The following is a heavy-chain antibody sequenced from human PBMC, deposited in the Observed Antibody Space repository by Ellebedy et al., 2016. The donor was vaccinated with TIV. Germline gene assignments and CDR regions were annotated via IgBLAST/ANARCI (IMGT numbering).Heavy chain of an antibody. V-gene: IGHV1-18*01. J-gene: IGHJ6*03. Sequence: ASVKVSCXASGYTFTSYGISWVRQAPGHGLEWMGWISAYNGNTNYAQKLQGRVTMTTDTSTSTAYMELRSLRSDDTAVYYCARRGPANYYYYMDVWGKGTTVTVSS. D-gene: IGHD2-2*01. CDR3: ARRGPANYYYYMDV. CDR1: GYTFTSYG. CDR2: ISAYNGNT.